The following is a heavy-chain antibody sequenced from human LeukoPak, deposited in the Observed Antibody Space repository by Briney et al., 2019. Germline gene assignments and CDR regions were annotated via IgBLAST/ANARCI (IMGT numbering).Heavy chain of an antibody. D-gene: IGHD3-9*01. V-gene: IGHV1-2*02. CDR1: GYTFTGYY. CDR3: ARDKTTGSATAYYYYMDV. Sequence: ASVKVSCKASGYTFTGYYMHWVRQAPGQGLEWMGWINPNSGGTNYAQKFQGRVTMTRDTSISTAYMGLSRLRSDDTAVYYCARDKTTGSATAYYYYMDVWGKGTTVTISS. CDR2: INPNSGGT. J-gene: IGHJ6*03.